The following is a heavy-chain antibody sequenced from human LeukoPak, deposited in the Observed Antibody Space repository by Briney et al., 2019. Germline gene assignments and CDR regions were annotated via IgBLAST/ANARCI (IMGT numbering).Heavy chain of an antibody. V-gene: IGHV1-2*02. CDR3: AREGYDILTGCRRPYSWFDP. J-gene: IGHJ5*02. Sequence: ASVKVSCKASGYTFTDYYMHWVRQAPGQGLGWMGWIDPNSGGTNSAQKFQGRVTMTRDTSISTAYMELSRVTSDDTAVYYCAREGYDILTGCRRPYSWFDPWGQGTLVTVSS. D-gene: IGHD3-9*01. CDR1: GYTFTDYY. CDR2: IDPNSGGT.